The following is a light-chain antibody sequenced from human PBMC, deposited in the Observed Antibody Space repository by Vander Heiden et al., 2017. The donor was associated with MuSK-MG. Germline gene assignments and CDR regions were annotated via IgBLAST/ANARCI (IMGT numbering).Light chain of an antibody. J-gene: IGKJ4*01. V-gene: IGKV1-8*01. CDR1: EGISSY. CDR3: QQDDSYPLT. CDR2: AAS. Sequence: AIRMTQSPSSFSASTGDRVTITCRASEGISSYLAWYQQKPGKAPKLLMYAASTLQSGVPSRFSGSGSGIDFTLTISCLQSEDFATYDCQQDDSYPLTFGGGTKVEVK.